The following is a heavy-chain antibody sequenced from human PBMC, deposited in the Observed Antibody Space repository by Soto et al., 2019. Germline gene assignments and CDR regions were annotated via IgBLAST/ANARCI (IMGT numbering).Heavy chain of an antibody. J-gene: IGHJ2*01. CDR2: ISGGGDRT. Sequence: EVQLLESGGGLVQPGGSLRLSCVGSGFTFINYAMNWVRQTPGKGLEWVSTISGGGDRTFDADTVKVRFTISRDNSKNTVNLQMNSLRADDTAVYYCARKVLGSTSRPDWWYFDLWGRGTLVTVSS. CDR1: GFTFINYA. V-gene: IGHV3-23*01. D-gene: IGHD2-2*01. CDR3: ARKVLGSTSRPDWWYFDL.